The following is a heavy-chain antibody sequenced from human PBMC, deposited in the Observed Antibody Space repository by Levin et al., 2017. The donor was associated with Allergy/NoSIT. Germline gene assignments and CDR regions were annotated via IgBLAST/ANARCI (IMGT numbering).Heavy chain of an antibody. Sequence: PSETLSLTCAASGFSFSTYDMSWVRQAPGKGLEWVSDISGNNGRAYYADSVKGRFTISRDDSKNTLYLQMNSLRAEDTAVYYCAKLDSGWSHFDHWGQGALVTVSS. J-gene: IGHJ4*02. V-gene: IGHV3-23*01. CDR2: ISGNNGRA. CDR3: AKLDSGWSHFDH. CDR1: GFSFSTYD. D-gene: IGHD6-19*01.